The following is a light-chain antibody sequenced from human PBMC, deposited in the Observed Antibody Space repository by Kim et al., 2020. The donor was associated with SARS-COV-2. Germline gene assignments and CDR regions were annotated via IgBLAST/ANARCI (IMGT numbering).Light chain of an antibody. Sequence: ASVKLTCPLTSGHSTYVIAWHQQQPDKGPRYLMRITNDGSNNKGDGTPDRYSGSSSGAERYLTISSLQSEDEADYYCQAWDTGIRVFGGGTQLTVL. J-gene: IGLJ3*02. CDR2: ITNDGSN. V-gene: IGLV4-69*01. CDR1: SGHSTYV. CDR3: QAWDTGIRV.